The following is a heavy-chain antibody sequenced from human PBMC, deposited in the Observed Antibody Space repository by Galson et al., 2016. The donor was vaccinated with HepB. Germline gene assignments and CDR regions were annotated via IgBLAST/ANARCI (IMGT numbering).Heavy chain of an antibody. D-gene: IGHD6-19*01. Sequence: PALVKPTQTLTLTCTFSGFSLKSSGVGVGWIRQPPGEALEWLAVIYWNDDKLYSPSLKSRLTITKDTSTNQVVLTMTNMAPVDTATYYCARLGVAGLYYYYAMDVWGQGTTVTVSS. CDR3: ARLGVAGLYYYYAMDV. CDR1: GFSLKSSGVG. J-gene: IGHJ6*02. V-gene: IGHV2-5*01. CDR2: IYWNDDK.